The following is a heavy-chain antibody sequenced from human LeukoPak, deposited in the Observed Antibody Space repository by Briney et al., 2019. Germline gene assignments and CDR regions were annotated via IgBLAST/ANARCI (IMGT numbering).Heavy chain of an antibody. D-gene: IGHD1-26*01. CDR1: GGSISSYY. CDR2: IYYSGST. V-gene: IGHV4-59*01. J-gene: IGHJ4*02. CDR3: ARTYSGSPGDY. Sequence: SSETLSLTCTGSGGSISSYYWSWIRQPPGKGLEWIGYIYYSGSTNYHPSLKSRVTISVDTSKNQFSLQLSSVTGADTAVYYCARTYSGSPGDYWGPGTLVTVSS.